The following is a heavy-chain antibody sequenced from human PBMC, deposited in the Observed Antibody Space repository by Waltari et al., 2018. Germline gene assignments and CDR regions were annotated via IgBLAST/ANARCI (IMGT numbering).Heavy chain of an antibody. CDR1: GFSTDYW. V-gene: IGHV3-74*03. CDR3: TTNPGY. CDR2: MKTDGTSI. J-gene: IGHJ4*02. Sequence: EVQLVESGGGLVQPGGSLSISCAASGFSTDYWLDWVRQAPGKGLVWVSRMKTDGTSITYADSVKGRFTISRDSAKNTYYLQMNGLRAEDTAVYYCTTNPGYWGQGTLVTVSS.